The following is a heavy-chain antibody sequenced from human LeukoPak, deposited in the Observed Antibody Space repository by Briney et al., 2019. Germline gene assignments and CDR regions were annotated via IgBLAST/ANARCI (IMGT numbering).Heavy chain of an antibody. CDR3: ARDVLFKARVYCSSTSCYRGIDDY. CDR2: INPNSGGT. Sequence: ASVKVSCKASGYTFTGYYMHWVRQAPGQGLEWMGWINPNSGGTNYAQKFQGRVTMTRDTSISTAYMELSRLRSDDTAVYYCARDVLFKARVYCSSTSCYRGIDDYWGQGTLVTVSS. V-gene: IGHV1-2*02. D-gene: IGHD2-2*02. J-gene: IGHJ4*02. CDR1: GYTFTGYY.